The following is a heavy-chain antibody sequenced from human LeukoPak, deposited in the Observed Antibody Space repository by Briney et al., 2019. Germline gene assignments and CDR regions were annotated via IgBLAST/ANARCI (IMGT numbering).Heavy chain of an antibody. CDR3: AKDLAPSTLSGLFDY. J-gene: IGHJ4*02. V-gene: IGHV3-23*01. Sequence: GGSLRLSCAASGFTFSSYAMSWVRQAPGKGLEWVSAISGSGGSTYYADSVKGRFTISRDNSKNTLYLRMNSLRAEDTAVYYCAKDLAPSTLSGLFDYWGQGTLVTVSS. CDR2: ISGSGGST. D-gene: IGHD2-15*01. CDR1: GFTFSSYA.